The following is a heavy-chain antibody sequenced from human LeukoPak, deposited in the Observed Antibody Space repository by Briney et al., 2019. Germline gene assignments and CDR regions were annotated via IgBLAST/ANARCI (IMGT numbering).Heavy chain of an antibody. CDR1: GFTFSSYS. V-gene: IGHV3-30*03. J-gene: IGHJ6*02. D-gene: IGHD3-3*01. CDR3: ASTTLWSGYFYGMDV. CDR2: ISYDGSNK. Sequence: GGSLRLSCAASGFTFSSYSMNWVRQAPGKGLEWVAVISYDGSNKYYADSVKGRFTISRDNSKNTLYLQMNSLRAEDTAVYYCASTTLWSGYFYGMDVWGQGTTVTVSS.